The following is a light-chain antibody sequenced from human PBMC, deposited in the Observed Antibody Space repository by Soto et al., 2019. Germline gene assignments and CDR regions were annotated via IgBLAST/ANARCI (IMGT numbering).Light chain of an antibody. CDR1: QSVSSSY. J-gene: IGKJ4*01. CDR3: QQYYNLPPLT. Sequence: EIVMTQSPATLSLSPGERATLSCRASQSVSSSYLSWYQQKPGQAPRLLIYGASTRATGIPARFSGSGSGTDFTLTISSLQPEDFAVYYCQQYYNLPPLTFGGGTKVEIK. CDR2: GAS. V-gene: IGKV3D-7*01.